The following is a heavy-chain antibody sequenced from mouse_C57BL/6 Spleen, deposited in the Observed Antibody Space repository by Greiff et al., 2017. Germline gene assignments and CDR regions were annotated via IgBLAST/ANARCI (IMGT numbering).Heavy chain of an antibody. Sequence: VQLQQSGPELVKPGASVKISCKASGYTFTNYSMNWVKQSHGKSLEWIGDINPTNGGTSYNQKFKGKATLTVDKSSSTAYMELRSLTSEDSAVYYCARFLGLYGSSLYFDYWGQGTTLTVSS. V-gene: IGHV1-26*01. CDR3: ARFLGLYGSSLYFDY. CDR1: GYTFTNYS. J-gene: IGHJ2*01. D-gene: IGHD1-1*01. CDR2: INPTNGGT.